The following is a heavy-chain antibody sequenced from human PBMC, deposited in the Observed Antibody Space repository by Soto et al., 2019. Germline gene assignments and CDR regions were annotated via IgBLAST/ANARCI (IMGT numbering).Heavy chain of an antibody. CDR3: ARRDDSETFDI. V-gene: IGHV3-53*01. D-gene: IGHD5-18*01. CDR2: IYRGGGT. J-gene: IGHJ3*02. Sequence: EVQLVESGGGLIQPGGSLRLICAASGLSVTANYMTWVRQAPGKGLEWLSIIYRGGGTYYADSLKGRAIISRDGSRNMVLLQMNSLTADDAGVYYCARRDDSETFDIWGRGTVVNVSS. CDR1: GLSVTANY.